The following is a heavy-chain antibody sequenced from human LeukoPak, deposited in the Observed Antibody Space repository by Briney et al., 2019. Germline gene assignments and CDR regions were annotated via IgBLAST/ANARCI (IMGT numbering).Heavy chain of an antibody. J-gene: IGHJ4*02. V-gene: IGHV3-30*02. CDR1: GFTFSDFS. CDR3: IKDTNWAFDF. D-gene: IGHD1-1*01. Sequence: GGSLRLSCVASGFTFSDFSMKWVRQAPGKGLEWVAFIRNDGGDKYYADSEKGRFTISRDNSNNTFYMELSSLRNGDSATYYCIKDTNWAFDFWGQGTLVTVSS. CDR2: IRNDGGDK.